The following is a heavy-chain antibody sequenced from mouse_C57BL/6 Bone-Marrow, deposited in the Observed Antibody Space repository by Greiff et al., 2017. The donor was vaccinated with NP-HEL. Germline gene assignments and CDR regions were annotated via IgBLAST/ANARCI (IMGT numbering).Heavy chain of an antibody. CDR1: GYSITSGYY. CDR3: ARDSWFYAMDY. J-gene: IGHJ4*01. CDR2: ISYDGSN. D-gene: IGHD1-1*01. Sequence: EVQVVESGPGLVKPSQSLSLTCSVTGYSITSGYYWNWIRQFPGNKLEWMGYISYDGSNNYNPSLKNRISITRDTSKNQFFLKLNSVTTEDTATYYCARDSWFYAMDYWGQGTSVTVSS. V-gene: IGHV3-6*01.